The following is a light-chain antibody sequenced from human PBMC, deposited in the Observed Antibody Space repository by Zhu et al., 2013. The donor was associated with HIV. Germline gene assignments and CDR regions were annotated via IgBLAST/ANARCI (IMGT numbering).Light chain of an antibody. CDR2: GNS. Sequence: QSVLTQPPSVSGAPGQRVTISCTGSSSNIGAGYDVHWYQQLPGTAPKLLIYGNSNRPSGVPDRFSGSKSGDTASLTISGLQPEDEADYYCCSYAGSYIFNIFGGGTKLTVL. J-gene: IGLJ2*01. V-gene: IGLV1-40*01. CDR1: SSNIGAGYD. CDR3: CSYAGSYIFNI.